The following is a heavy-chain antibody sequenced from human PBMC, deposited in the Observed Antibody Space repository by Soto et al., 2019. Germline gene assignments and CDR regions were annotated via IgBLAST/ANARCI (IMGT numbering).Heavy chain of an antibody. J-gene: IGHJ4*02. CDR2: TSYDGNNE. CDR3: AKDKGVFNWATSYFDY. V-gene: IGHV3-30*18. D-gene: IGHD1-1*01. Sequence: GGSLRVSCAASGFTFSNYAMHWVRQAPGKGLEWVALTSYDGNNEYYTDSVKGRFTISRDNSKNTLFLQMNSPRPEDTAVYYCAKDKGVFNWATSYFDYWGQGALVTVSS. CDR1: GFTFSNYA.